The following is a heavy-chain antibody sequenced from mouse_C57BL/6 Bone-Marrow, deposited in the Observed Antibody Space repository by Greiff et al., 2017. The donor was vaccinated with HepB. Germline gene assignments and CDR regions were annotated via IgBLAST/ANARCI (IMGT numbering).Heavy chain of an antibody. D-gene: IGHD1-1*01. V-gene: IGHV1-62-3*01. CDR3: ARSGIYYYGSSPYYAMDY. Sequence: QVQLQQPGAELVKPGASVKLSCKASGYTFTSYWMHWVKQRPGRGLEWIGRIDPNSGGTKYNEKFKGKATLTADKSSSTAYMELRSLTSEDSAVYFCARSGIYYYGSSPYYAMDYWGQGTSVTVSS. CDR1: GYTFTSYW. J-gene: IGHJ4*01. CDR2: IDPNSGGT.